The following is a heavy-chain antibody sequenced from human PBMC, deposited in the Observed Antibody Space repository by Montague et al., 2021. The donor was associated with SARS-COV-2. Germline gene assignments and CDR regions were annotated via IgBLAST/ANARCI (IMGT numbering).Heavy chain of an antibody. V-gene: IGHV4-31*03. J-gene: IGHJ5*02. CDR3: ARLTAGYCSGGSCYSGWFDP. CDR1: GGSISSGGYY. D-gene: IGHD2-15*01. Sequence: TLSLTCTVSGGSISSGGYYWSWIRQHPGKGLEWIGYIYYSGSTYYNPSLKSRVTISVDTSKNQFSLKLSSVTAADTAVYYCARLTAGYCSGGSCYSGWFDPWGQGTLVTVSS. CDR2: IYYSGST.